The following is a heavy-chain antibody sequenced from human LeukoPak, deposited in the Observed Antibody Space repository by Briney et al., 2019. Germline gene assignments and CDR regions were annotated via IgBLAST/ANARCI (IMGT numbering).Heavy chain of an antibody. J-gene: IGHJ4*02. D-gene: IGHD1-26*01. CDR2: IYTSGST. CDR1: GGSISSSSYY. Sequence: PSETLSLTCTVSGGSISSSSYYWGWIRQPPGKGLEWIGSIYTSGSTNYNPSLKSRVTMSVDTSKNQSSLKLSSVTAADTAVYYCARDLRYSGSYFDYWGQGTLVTVSS. V-gene: IGHV4-39*07. CDR3: ARDLRYSGSYFDY.